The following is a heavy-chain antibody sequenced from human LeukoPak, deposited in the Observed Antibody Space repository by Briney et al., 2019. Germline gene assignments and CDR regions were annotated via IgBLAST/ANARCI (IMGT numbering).Heavy chain of an antibody. J-gene: IGHJ4*02. CDR3: ARGLFFAAAGMDY. Sequence: PGGSLRLSCAASGFTFSSYSMNWVRQAPGKGLEWVSYISSSSSTIYYADSVKGRFTISRDNSKNSLYLQMNSLRAEDTAVYYCARGLFFAAAGMDYWGQGTQVTVCS. CDR2: ISSSSSTI. V-gene: IGHV3-48*01. D-gene: IGHD6-13*01. CDR1: GFTFSSYS.